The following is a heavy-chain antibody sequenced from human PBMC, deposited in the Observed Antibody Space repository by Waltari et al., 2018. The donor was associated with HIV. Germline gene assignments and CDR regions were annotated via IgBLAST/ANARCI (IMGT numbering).Heavy chain of an antibody. Sequence: QVQLQESGPGLVNPSETLSLTCTVSGDSINNYYWIWIRQPPGKGLDWIGYMSYTGKTNYNPSLKSRVTISVDTSKNQVSLKLSPVTATDTAVDFCARAGRNGHKTGWFDPWGQGTLVTVSS. J-gene: IGHJ5*02. D-gene: IGHD2-8*01. V-gene: IGHV4-59*01. CDR2: MSYTGKT. CDR1: GDSINNYY. CDR3: ARAGRNGHKTGWFDP.